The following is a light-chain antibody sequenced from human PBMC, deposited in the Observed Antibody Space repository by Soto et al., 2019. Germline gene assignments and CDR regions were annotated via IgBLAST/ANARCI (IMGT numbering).Light chain of an antibody. Sequence: EIVLTQSPDTLSLSPGERATLSCRASQSISSTHLVWYQQKPGQAPSLLIFGASSRATGIPDRFSGSGSGTDFTLTISGLEPEDFAVYYCQQYDTSPFTFGPGTKVDIK. J-gene: IGKJ3*01. V-gene: IGKV3-20*01. CDR2: GAS. CDR1: QSISSTH. CDR3: QQYDTSPFT.